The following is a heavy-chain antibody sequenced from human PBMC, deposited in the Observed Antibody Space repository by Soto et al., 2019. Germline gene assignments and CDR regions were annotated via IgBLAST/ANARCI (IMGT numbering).Heavy chain of an antibody. CDR2: IYSDDHK. CDR1: GFSLSTNEVG. Sequence: QITLKESGPTLVKPTQTLTLTCTFSGFSLSTNEVGVGWIRQPPGKALEWLALIYSDDHKRYSPSLQRRLTIAKDTSKNQVVLTMTNVDPVDTATYYCAHLPKTYGDYVESYYFDYWGQGTLVTVSS. D-gene: IGHD4-17*01. CDR3: AHLPKTYGDYVESYYFDY. V-gene: IGHV2-5*02. J-gene: IGHJ4*02.